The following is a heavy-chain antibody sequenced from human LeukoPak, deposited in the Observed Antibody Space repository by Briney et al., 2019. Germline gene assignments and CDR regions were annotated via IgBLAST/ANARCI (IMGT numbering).Heavy chain of an antibody. CDR3: ARTKAKRGPIPAAIGHHDTPLYNWFDP. J-gene: IGHJ5*02. CDR1: GGSISSSSYS. CDR2: IYDSGST. V-gene: IGHV4-61*01. D-gene: IGHD2-2*01. Sequence: PSETLSLTCTVSGGSISSSSYSWSWIRQPPGKGLEWIGYIYDSGSTNYNPSLKSRVTISVDTSKNQFSLKLSSVTAADTAVYYCARTKAKRGPIPAAIGHHDTPLYNWFDPWGQGTLVTVSS.